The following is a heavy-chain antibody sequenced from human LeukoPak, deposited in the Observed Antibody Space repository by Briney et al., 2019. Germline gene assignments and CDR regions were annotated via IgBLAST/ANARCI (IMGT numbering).Heavy chain of an antibody. CDR2: IYTSGST. V-gene: IGHV4-4*07. D-gene: IGHD1-26*01. CDR3: ARGRAEAWEPANNWFDP. J-gene: IGHJ5*02. CDR1: GGTISSYY. Sequence: PSETLSLTCTVSGGTISSYYWSWIRQPAGKGLEWIGRIYTSGSTNYNPSLKSRVTMSVDTSKNQFSLKLSSVTAADTAVYYCARGRAEAWEPANNWFDPWGQGTLVTVSS.